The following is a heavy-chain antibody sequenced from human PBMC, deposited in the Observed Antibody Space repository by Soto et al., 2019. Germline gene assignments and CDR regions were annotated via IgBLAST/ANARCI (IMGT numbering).Heavy chain of an antibody. CDR2: IYYSGNN. V-gene: IGHV4-31*02. J-gene: IGHJ3*02. CDR1: GGSIPTGGRY. CDR3: AQALVFTGGDGFDI. D-gene: IGHD1-1*01. Sequence: QVRLQEWGPGLVKPSQTLSLKCSVSGGSIPTGGRYWSCIRQLPGQGLEWIGDIYYSGNNYYNASLKSRVTISLEAANNQLSLKLSSVTAADTAVYYCAQALVFTGGDGFDIWGQGRLVTVSS.